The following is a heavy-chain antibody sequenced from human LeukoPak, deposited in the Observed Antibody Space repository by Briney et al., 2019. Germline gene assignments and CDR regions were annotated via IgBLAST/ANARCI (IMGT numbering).Heavy chain of an antibody. V-gene: IGHV5-51*01. D-gene: IGHD3-22*01. CDR2: IYPGDSDT. Sequence: GESLKISCKGSGYSFTSYWIGWVRQVPGKGLEWMGIIYPGDSDTRYSPSFQGQVTISADKSISTAYLQWSSLKASDTAMYYCARHADYDSSGYYNYYYYYMDVWGKGTTVTVSS. CDR1: GYSFTSYW. J-gene: IGHJ6*03. CDR3: ARHADYDSSGYYNYYYYYMDV.